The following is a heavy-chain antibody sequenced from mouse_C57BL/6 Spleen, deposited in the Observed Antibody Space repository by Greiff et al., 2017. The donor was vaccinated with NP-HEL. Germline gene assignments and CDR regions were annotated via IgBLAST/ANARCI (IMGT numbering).Heavy chain of an antibody. CDR2: IDPSDSET. V-gene: IGHV1-52*01. CDR1: GYTFTSYW. J-gene: IGHJ2*01. CDR3: ARSLYDGTGDY. Sequence: VQLQQPGAELVRPGSSVKLSCKASGYTFTSYWMHWVKQRPIQGLEWIGNIDPSDSETHYNQKFKDKATLTVDKSSSTAYMQLSSLTSEDSAVYYCARSLYDGTGDYWGQGTTLTVSS. D-gene: IGHD2-3*01.